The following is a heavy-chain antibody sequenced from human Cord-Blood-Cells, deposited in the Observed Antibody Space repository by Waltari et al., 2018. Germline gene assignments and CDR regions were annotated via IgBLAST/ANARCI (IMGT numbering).Heavy chain of an antibody. CDR2: IIPIFGTA. CDR1: GGTFSSYA. D-gene: IGHD2-2*01. CDR3: ARDHSVVPAAAFDI. V-gene: IGHV1-69*01. J-gene: IGHJ3*02. Sequence: VQLVQSGAEVTKPGSSVKVSCKAAGGTFSSYAISWVRQAPGQGLEWMGGIIPIFGTANYAPKFQGRVTITADESTSTAYMELSSLRSEDTAVYYCARDHSVVPAAAFDIWGQGTMVTVSS.